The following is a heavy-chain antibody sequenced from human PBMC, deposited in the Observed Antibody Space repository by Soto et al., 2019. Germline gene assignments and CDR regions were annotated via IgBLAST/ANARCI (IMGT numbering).Heavy chain of an antibody. J-gene: IGHJ2*01. CDR1: GYTITAHL. CDR3: AREVSYDSSGYYYSGWYFDL. D-gene: IGHD3-22*01. CDR2: INAKSGGS. Sequence: ASVKVSCKASGYTITAHLLHWVRQAPGQGLEWMGWINAKSGGSDYAQKFQDRVTMSRDTSINTAYMQLSRLTSDDTAVYYCAREVSYDSSGYYYSGWYFDLWGRGTLVTVSS. V-gene: IGHV1-2*02.